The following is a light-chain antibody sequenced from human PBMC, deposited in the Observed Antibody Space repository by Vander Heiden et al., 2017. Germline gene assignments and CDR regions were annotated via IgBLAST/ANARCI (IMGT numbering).Light chain of an antibody. CDR2: GAS. Sequence: IVLTHSPRTMSVSPGERATLSCRASQSVSSSYLAWYQQKPGQAPRLLIYGASSRATGIPDRFSGSGSGTDFTLTISRLEPEDFAVYYCQQYGSSPYTFGQGTKLEIK. V-gene: IGKV3-20*01. CDR1: QSVSSSY. CDR3: QQYGSSPYT. J-gene: IGKJ2*01.